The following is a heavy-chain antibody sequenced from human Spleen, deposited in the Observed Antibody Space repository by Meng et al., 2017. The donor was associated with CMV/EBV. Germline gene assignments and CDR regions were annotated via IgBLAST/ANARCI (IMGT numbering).Heavy chain of an antibody. V-gene: IGHV1-46*01. D-gene: IGHD2-15*01. CDR3: ASYCSDGICHSGYGTDV. J-gene: IGHJ6*02. CDR2: IDPSGGDT. Sequence: ASVKVSCKASGYTFTSYYMHWVRQAPGQGLEWMGIIDPSGGDTTYAQKFQGRVTMTRDTSTSTVYMEVSSLRSEDTAVYYCASYCSDGICHSGYGTDVWGQGTTVTVSS. CDR1: GYTFTSYY.